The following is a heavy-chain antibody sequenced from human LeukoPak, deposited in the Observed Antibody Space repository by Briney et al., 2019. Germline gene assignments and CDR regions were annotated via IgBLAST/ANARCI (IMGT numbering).Heavy chain of an antibody. D-gene: IGHD6-13*01. J-gene: IGHJ6*03. CDR1: GGSISSSSYY. V-gene: IGHV4-39*01. Sequence: SETLSLTCTVSGGSISSSSYYWGWIRQPPGTGLEWIGSIYYSGSTYYNPSLKSRVTISVDTSKNQFSLKLSSVTAADTAVYYCARRMGIAAAGKHWDYYYMDVWGKGTTVTVSS. CDR2: IYYSGST. CDR3: ARRMGIAAAGKHWDYYYMDV.